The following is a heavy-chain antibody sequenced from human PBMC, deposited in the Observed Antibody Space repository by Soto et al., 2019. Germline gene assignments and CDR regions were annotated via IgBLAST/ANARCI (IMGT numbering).Heavy chain of an antibody. CDR1: GFTFSSYG. V-gene: IGHV3-33*01. CDR2: IWYDGSNK. D-gene: IGHD2-15*01. J-gene: IGHJ6*03. Sequence: PGGSLRLSCAASGFTFSSYGMHWVRQAPGKGREWVAVIWYDGSNKYYADSVKGRFTISRDNSKNTLYLQMNSLRAEDTAVYYCARDPLGYCSGGSCLYYYYYMDVWGKGTTVTVSS. CDR3: ARDPLGYCSGGSCLYYYYYMDV.